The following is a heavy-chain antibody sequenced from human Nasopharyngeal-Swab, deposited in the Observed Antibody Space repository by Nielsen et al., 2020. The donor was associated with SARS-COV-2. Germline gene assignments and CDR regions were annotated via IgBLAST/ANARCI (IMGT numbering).Heavy chain of an antibody. CDR1: AFTFSSYW. CDR3: ARDPIPNWNYGRTDFDY. D-gene: IGHD1-7*01. V-gene: IGHV3-7*01. CDR2: IKQDGSEK. Sequence: GGSLRLSCAASAFTFSSYWMSWVRQAPGKGLEWVANIKQDGSEKYYVDSVKGRFTISRDNAKNSLYLQMNSLRAEDTAVYYCARDPIPNWNYGRTDFDYWGQGALVTVSS. J-gene: IGHJ4*02.